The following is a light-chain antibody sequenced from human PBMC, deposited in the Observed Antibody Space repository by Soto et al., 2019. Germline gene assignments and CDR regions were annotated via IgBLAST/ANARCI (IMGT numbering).Light chain of an antibody. Sequence: QSVLTQPPSVSAAPGQKVTISCSGSSSNIGGNSVSWYQQLPGTAPKLLSYDDNKRPSGIPDRFSGSKSGTSATLGITGYQTGDEVDYYCESWDSSVSAYVCVTGTKVIVL. CDR1: SSNIGGNS. CDR3: ESWDSSVSAYV. J-gene: IGLJ1*01. CDR2: DDN. V-gene: IGLV1-51*01.